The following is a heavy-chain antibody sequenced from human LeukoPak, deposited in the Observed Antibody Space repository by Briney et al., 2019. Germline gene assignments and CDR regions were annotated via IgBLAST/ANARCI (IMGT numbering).Heavy chain of an antibody. J-gene: IGHJ6*03. D-gene: IGHD2-2*02. Sequence: SVKVSCKASGGTFSSYAISWVRQAPGRGLEWMGGIIPIFGTANYAQKFQGRVTITTDETTSTAYMELSSPRSEDTAVYYCASRGYCSSTSCYTYYYYYMDVWGKGTTVTVSS. CDR3: ASRGYCSSTSCYTYYYYYMDV. CDR1: GGTFSSYA. V-gene: IGHV1-69*05. CDR2: IIPIFGTA.